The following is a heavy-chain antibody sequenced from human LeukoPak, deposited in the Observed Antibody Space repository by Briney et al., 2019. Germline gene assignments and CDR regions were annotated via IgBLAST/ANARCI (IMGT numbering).Heavy chain of an antibody. D-gene: IGHD1-1*01. CDR2: ISYSGST. J-gene: IGHJ5*02. V-gene: IGHV4-59*01. CDR3: AREGTAGTNPNWFDP. Sequence: SETLSLTCTVSGGSISSYYWSWIRQPPGKGLEWIGYISYSGSTNFNPSLKSRVTISVDTSKNQFSLKLSSVTAADTAVYYCAREGTAGTNPNWFDPWVQGTLVTVSS. CDR1: GGSISSYY.